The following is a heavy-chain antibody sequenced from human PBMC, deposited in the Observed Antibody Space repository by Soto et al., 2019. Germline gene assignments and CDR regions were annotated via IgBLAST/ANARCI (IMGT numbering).Heavy chain of an antibody. Sequence: LRLSCAASGFTFSSYGMHWVRQAPGKGLEWVAVIWYDGSNKYYADSVKGRFTISRDNSKNTLYLQMNSLRAEDTAVYYCARGEQWLPLDYWGQGTLVTVSS. CDR2: IWYDGSNK. CDR3: ARGEQWLPLDY. V-gene: IGHV3-33*01. CDR1: GFTFSSYG. D-gene: IGHD6-19*01. J-gene: IGHJ4*02.